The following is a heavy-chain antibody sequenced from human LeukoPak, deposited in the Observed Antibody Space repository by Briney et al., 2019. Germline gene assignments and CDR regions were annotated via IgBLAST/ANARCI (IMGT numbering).Heavy chain of an antibody. CDR1: GFTVRSHY. Sequence: GSLRLSCAASGFTVRSHYMSWVRQAPGKGLECVSVIYSDGSAFYADSVKGRFTISRDNSKNTLYLQMNSLRADDTAVYYCARDASGHDLPFDYWGQGTLVTVSS. CDR2: IYSDGSA. D-gene: IGHD6-25*01. CDR3: ARDASGHDLPFDY. J-gene: IGHJ4*02. V-gene: IGHV3-53*01.